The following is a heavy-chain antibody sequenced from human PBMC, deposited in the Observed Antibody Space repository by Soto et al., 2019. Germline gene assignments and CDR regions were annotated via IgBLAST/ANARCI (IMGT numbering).Heavy chain of an antibody. J-gene: IGHJ4*01. CDR3: ARGEQYSGRIFDY. V-gene: IGHV6-1*01. D-gene: IGHD1-26*01. CDR1: GDSVSSNSAG. Sequence: SQRLSLAFAITGDSVSSNSAGWSWVRQSPSRGLEWLGRTYYRSKWYYEYAVSVRGRITINPDTSKNQYSLQLNSVTPEDTAVYFCARGEQYSGRIFDYWGQGTLVTVSS. CDR2: TYYRSKWYY.